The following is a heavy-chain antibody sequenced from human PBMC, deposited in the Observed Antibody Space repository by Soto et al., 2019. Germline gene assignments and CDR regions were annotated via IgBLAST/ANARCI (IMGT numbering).Heavy chain of an antibody. CDR1: CGSVNICTYY. Sequence: SETLSLTCTVPCGSVNICTYYWSWIRQPPGKGLEWIGFIHYSGSTNYNPSLKGRVTMSVDTSKNQFSLKLTSVNTADTAIYYCTRGGDPYKTGHWGQGTLVTSP. CDR2: IHYSGST. CDR3: TRGGDPYKTGH. D-gene: IGHD2-21*01. V-gene: IGHV4-61*01. J-gene: IGHJ4*02.